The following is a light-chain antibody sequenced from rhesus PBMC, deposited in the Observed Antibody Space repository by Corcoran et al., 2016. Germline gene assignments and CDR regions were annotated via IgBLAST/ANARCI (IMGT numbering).Light chain of an antibody. CDR2: KVS. J-gene: IGKJ1*01. Sequence: DVVMPQSPLSLPITPGQPASISCRSSQSLVHSNGNTYLSWYQQKPGQPPRLLIDKVSNRDSGVPDRFSGSVAGTDFTLKSSRVEAEDVGVYYCGQGTHWPRTFGQGTKVEIK. CDR3: GQGTHWPRT. CDR1: QSLVHSNGNTY. V-gene: IGKV2-64*01.